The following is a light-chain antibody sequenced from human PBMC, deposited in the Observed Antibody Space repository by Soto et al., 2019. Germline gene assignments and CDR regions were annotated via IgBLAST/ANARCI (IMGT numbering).Light chain of an antibody. Sequence: IVLTQSPATLPLSPGERATLSCRASQSVNSYLAWYQQRPGQAPRLLIYDASNRATGIPARFSGSGSGTDFTLTISSLEPEEIAIYYCQQRSSWPPPTFGGGTRVDMK. J-gene: IGKJ4*02. CDR3: QQRSSWPPPT. CDR1: QSVNSY. CDR2: DAS. V-gene: IGKV3-11*01.